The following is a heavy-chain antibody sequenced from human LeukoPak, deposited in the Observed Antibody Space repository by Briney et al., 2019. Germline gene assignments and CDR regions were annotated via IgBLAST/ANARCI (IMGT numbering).Heavy chain of an antibody. CDR3: ARDPGGSGSYYPYYFDY. Sequence: SETLSLTCAVYGGSFSGYYWSWIRQPPGKGLEWIGEINHSGSTNYNPSLKSRVTISVDTSKNQFSLKLSSVTAADTAVYYCARDPGGSGSYYPYYFDYWGQGTLVTVSS. CDR2: INHSGST. CDR1: GGSFSGYY. D-gene: IGHD1-26*01. V-gene: IGHV4-34*01. J-gene: IGHJ4*02.